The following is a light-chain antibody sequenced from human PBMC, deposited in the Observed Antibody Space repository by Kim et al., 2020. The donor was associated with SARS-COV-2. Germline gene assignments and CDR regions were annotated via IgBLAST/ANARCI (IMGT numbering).Light chain of an antibody. CDR3: CSYAGSVV. CDR2: DVT. V-gene: IGLV2-11*01. J-gene: IGLJ2*01. Sequence: SPGQSVSNAGTGPSSDFGSYNHVSWDQQHPGKAPKLIIYDVTKRPSGVPDRFSGSKSGNTASLAISGLQAEDEADYYCCSYAGSVVFGGGTQLTVL. CDR1: SSDFGSYNH.